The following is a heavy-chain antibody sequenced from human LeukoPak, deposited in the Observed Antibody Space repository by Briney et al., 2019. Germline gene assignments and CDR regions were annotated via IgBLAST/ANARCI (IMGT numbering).Heavy chain of an antibody. V-gene: IGHV4-38-2*02. Sequence: TSETLSLTCTVSGYSISSGYYWAWIRQPPGKGLEWIGNIYHTGSTYYNPSLKSRVTISVDTSKNQFSLKLSSVTAADTAVYYCARHVGFITMVRGVINNNWFDPWGQGTLVTVSS. D-gene: IGHD3-10*01. CDR1: GYSISSGYY. CDR2: IYHTGST. J-gene: IGHJ5*02. CDR3: ARHVGFITMVRGVINNNWFDP.